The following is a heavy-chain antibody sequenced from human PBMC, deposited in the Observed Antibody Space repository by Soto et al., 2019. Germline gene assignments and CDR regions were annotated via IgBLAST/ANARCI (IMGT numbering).Heavy chain of an antibody. CDR3: ARGAYAYSFGMDV. V-gene: IGHV4-39*01. J-gene: IGHJ6*02. D-gene: IGHD5-12*01. CDR1: GSPIRGSIYY. CDR2: VYNTGTP. Sequence: SETLSLTCTLSGSPIRGSIYYWAWIRQPPGKGLEWIGSVYNTGTPYYNPSLKSRVTMSVDLANKQFSLRLNSVTAADSALYFGARGAYAYSFGMDVWGQGTTVTVS.